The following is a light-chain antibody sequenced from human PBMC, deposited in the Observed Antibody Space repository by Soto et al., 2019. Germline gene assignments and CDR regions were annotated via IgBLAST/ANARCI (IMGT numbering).Light chain of an antibody. CDR3: ATWDDDLYTPI. V-gene: IGLV1-47*02. Sequence: QSVVTQAPSVSGTPGQTVTISCSGSSSNIESNWVYWYQQLPGTAAKLLIYNNNQRPSGVTDRFSGSKSGTSASLAITGLRSDDEADYYCATWDDDLYTPIIGGGTKLTVL. CDR2: NNN. J-gene: IGLJ2*01. CDR1: SSNIESNW.